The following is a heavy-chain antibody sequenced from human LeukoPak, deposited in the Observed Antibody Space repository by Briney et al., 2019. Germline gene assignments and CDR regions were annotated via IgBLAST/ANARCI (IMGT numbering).Heavy chain of an antibody. J-gene: IGHJ6*03. V-gene: IGHV3-74*01. D-gene: IGHD3-3*01. CDR1: GFTFSSYW. CDR3: AKVGSGYYPPYYYYYMDV. Sequence: GGSLRLSCAASGFTFSSYWMHWVRQAPGKGLVWVSRINSDGSSTSYADSVKGRFTISRDNAKNTLYLQMNSLRAEDTAVYYCAKVGSGYYPPYYYYYMDVWGKGTTVTVSS. CDR2: INSDGSST.